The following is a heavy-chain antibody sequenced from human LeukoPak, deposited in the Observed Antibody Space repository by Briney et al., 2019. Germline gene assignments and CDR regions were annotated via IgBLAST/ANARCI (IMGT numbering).Heavy chain of an antibody. V-gene: IGHV3-7*01. J-gene: IGHJ4*02. CDR2: INQDGSAK. CDR1: GFTFSSYW. CDR3: ASAPNENYFDF. Sequence: GGSLRLSCAASGFTFSSYWMNWVRQAPGKGLEWVANINQDGSAKDYGGSVEGRFTISRDNAKNSLYLQMNSLTAEATAVYFCASAPNENYFDFWGQGTLVTVSS.